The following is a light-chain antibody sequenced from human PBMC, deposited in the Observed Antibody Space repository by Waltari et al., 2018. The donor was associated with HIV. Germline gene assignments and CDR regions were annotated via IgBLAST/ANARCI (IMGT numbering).Light chain of an antibody. V-gene: IGKV3-20*01. CDR3: QQYGSSPPIT. Sequence: EIVLTQSPGTLSLSPGERATLSCRASQSVSSYYLAWYQHKPGQAPRLLIYGASSRATGIPDRCSGGGSGTDFILTISRLEPGDFAVYYCQQYGSSPPITFGQGTRLEIK. J-gene: IGKJ5*01. CDR1: QSVSSYY. CDR2: GAS.